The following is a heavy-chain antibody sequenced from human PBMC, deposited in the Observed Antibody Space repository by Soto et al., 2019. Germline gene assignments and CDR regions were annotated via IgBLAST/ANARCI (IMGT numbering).Heavy chain of an antibody. CDR2: ISAYNGNT. Sequence: ASVKVSCKASGYTFTSSGISWVRQAPGQGLEWMGWISAYNGNTNYAQKLQGIVTMSTYTSTSPASMELRSLRSDDTAVYYCARGCSSSSYYSSDMDVWGKGTTVTVSS. CDR1: GYTFTSSG. D-gene: IGHD6-6*01. V-gene: IGHV1-18*01. CDR3: ARGCSSSSYYSSDMDV. J-gene: IGHJ6*03.